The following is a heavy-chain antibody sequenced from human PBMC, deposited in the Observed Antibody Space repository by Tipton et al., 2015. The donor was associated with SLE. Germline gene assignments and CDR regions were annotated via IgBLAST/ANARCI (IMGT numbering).Heavy chain of an antibody. V-gene: IGHV4-39*07. CDR1: GGSISSSSYY. CDR2: ICYSGST. CDR3: GVSGWYSSWFDP. D-gene: IGHD6-19*01. J-gene: IGHJ5*02. Sequence: TLSLTCTVSGGSISSSSYYWGWIRQPPGKGPEWIGSICYSGSTYYNPSLKSRVTISVDTSKNQFSLKLSSVTAADTAVYYCGVSGWYSSWFDPWGQGTLVTVSS.